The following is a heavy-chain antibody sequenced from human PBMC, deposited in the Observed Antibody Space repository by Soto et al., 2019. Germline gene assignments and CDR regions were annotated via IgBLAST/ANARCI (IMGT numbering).Heavy chain of an antibody. Sequence: ASVKVSCKASGYTFTGYYMHWVRQAPGQGLEWMGWINPNSGGTNYAQKFQGWVTMTRDTSISTAYMELSRLRSDDTAVYYCARDLGGYSSSWYAAANYYYYGMDVWGQGTTVTV. CDR1: GYTFTGYY. J-gene: IGHJ6*02. D-gene: IGHD6-13*01. V-gene: IGHV1-2*04. CDR2: INPNSGGT. CDR3: ARDLGGYSSSWYAAANYYYYGMDV.